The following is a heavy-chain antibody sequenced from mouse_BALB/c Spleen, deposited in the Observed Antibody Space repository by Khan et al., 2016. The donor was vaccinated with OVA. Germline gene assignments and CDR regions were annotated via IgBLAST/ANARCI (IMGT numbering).Heavy chain of an antibody. D-gene: IGHD2-14*01. CDR2: IWRGGNT. J-gene: IGHJ3*01. V-gene: IGHV2-5*01. CDR3: AKGDYRYEKIAY. CDR1: GFSLSNYG. Sequence: QVQLKQSGPGLVQPSQSLSITCTVSGFSLSNYGVYWVRQSPGKGLEWLGVIWRGGNTDYNAAFMSRLSITKDNSKSQVFFKMNSLQADDTAIYYWAKGDYRYEKIAYWGQGTLVTVSA.